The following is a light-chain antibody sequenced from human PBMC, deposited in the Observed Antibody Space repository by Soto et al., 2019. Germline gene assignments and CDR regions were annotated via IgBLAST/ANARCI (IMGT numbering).Light chain of an antibody. J-gene: IGKJ1*01. CDR1: ESVDSNY. CDR3: QQYSDSPQT. V-gene: IGKV3-20*01. Sequence: EIVLTQSPGTLSLSPGERATLSCRATESVDSNYLAWYQQKPGQAPRLLIYGAASRATGTPDRFSGSGSGTDFILTISRLDPEDSAVYYCQQYSDSPQTFGQGTKVDNK. CDR2: GAA.